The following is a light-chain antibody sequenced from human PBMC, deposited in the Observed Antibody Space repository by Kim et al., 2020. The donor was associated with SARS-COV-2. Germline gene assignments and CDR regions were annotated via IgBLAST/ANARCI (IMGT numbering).Light chain of an antibody. J-gene: IGKJ3*01. CDR2: AAS. V-gene: IGKV1-12*01. Sequence: DIQMTQSPSSVSASVGDRVTITCRASQGINSWLAWYQQKPGKAPVLLISAASTLQSGVPSRFSGSGSGTDFTLTISSLQPEDFATYYCQQANTFPFTFGPGTKVDIK. CDR1: QGINSW. CDR3: QQANTFPFT.